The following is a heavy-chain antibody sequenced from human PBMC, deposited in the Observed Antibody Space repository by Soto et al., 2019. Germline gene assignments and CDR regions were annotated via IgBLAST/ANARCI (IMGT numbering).Heavy chain of an antibody. D-gene: IGHD5-12*01. J-gene: IGHJ6*02. CDR3: HYSGYRGLYYYYGMDV. Sequence: SETLSLTCAVYGGSFSGYYWSWIRQPPGKGLEWIGEINHSGSTNYNPSLKSRVTISVDTSKNQFSLKLSSVTAADTAVYYCHYSGYRGLYYYYGMDVWGQGTTVTVSS. CDR1: GGSFSGYY. V-gene: IGHV4-34*01. CDR2: INHSGST.